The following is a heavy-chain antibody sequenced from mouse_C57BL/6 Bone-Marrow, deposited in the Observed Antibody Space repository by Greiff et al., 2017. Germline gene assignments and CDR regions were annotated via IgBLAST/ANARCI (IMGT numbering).Heavy chain of an antibody. V-gene: IGHV5-12*01. J-gene: IGHJ2*01. CDR1: GFTFSDYY. CDR3: ARRLTGTGYLDY. CDR2: ISNGGGST. Sequence: EVHLVESGGGLVQPGGSLKLSCAASGFTFSDYYMYWVRQTPEKRLEWVAYISNGGGSTYYPDPVKGRFTISRGNAKNTLYMQMSRLKCEDTAMNYGARRLTGTGYLDYWGQGTTVTVSS. D-gene: IGHD4-1*01.